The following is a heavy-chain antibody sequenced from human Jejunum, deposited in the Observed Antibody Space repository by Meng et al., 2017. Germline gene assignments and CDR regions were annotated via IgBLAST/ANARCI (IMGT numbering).Heavy chain of an antibody. Sequence: GESLKISCAASGFTFNSYAMTWVRQAPGKGLEWVSTISGGGGSTYYADSVTGRFTISRDTSKNTMYLEMNSPRAEDTDVYYCANPSPLGATSYFYYGLDVWGRGTTVTVSS. V-gene: IGHV3-23*01. J-gene: IGHJ6*02. CDR3: ANPSPLGATSYFYYGLDV. CDR2: ISGGGGST. CDR1: GFTFNSYA. D-gene: IGHD1-26*01.